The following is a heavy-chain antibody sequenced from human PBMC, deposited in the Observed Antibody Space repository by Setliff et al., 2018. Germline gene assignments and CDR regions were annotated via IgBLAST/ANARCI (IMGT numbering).Heavy chain of an antibody. CDR2: IDPKSGRT. J-gene: IGHJ6*03. Sequence: ASVKVSCKTSGYPFVGYFIYWMRQAPGQGLEWVGWIDPKSGRTKYAVKFQGRVTMTRDTSSSTAYMELSSLRSEDTAGYYCARGLVSLHYDFWSGHYLGGYMDVWGKGTTVTVSS. CDR3: ARGLVSLHYDFWSGHYLGGYMDV. D-gene: IGHD3-3*01. V-gene: IGHV1-2*02. CDR1: GYPFVGYF.